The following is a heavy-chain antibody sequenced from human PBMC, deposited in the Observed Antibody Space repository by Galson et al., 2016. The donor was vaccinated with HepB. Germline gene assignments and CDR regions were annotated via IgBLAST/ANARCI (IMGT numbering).Heavy chain of an antibody. J-gene: IGHJ4*02. CDR3: ARLSAPAGNY. CDR2: SYYSGST. Sequence: SETLSLTCTVSGGSVSSSSYYWGWIRQPPGKGLEWIGSSYYSGSTYYNPSLQSRVTISVDMSKNQFYLKVSSVTAADTAVYYCARLSAPAGNYWGQGTLVTVSS. CDR1: GGSVSSSSYY. D-gene: IGHD6-19*01. V-gene: IGHV4-39*01.